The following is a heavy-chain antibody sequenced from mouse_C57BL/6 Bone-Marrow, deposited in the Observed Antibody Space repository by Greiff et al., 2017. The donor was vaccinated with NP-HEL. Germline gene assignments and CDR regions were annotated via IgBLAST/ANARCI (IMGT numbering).Heavy chain of an antibody. CDR2: IDPSDSYT. Sequence: VQLQQPGAELVKPGASVKLSCKASGYTFTSYWMQWVKQRPGQGLEWIGEIDPSDSYTNYNQKFKGKATLTVDTSSSTAYRQLSSLTSEDSAVYYCARRGLPGYFDVWGTGTTVTVSS. CDR1: GYTFTSYW. J-gene: IGHJ1*03. D-gene: IGHD2-10*01. CDR3: ARRGLPGYFDV. V-gene: IGHV1-50*01.